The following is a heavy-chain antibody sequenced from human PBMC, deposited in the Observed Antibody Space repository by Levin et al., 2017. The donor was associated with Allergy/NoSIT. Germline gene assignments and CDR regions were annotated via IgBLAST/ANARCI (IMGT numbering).Heavy chain of an antibody. CDR1: GGSISSGGYS. Sequence: SCAVSGGSISSGGYSWSRIRQPPGKGLEWIGYIYHSGSTYYNPSLKSRVTISVDRSKNQFSLKLSSVTAADTAVYYCARALGSGSYCDYFDYWGQGTLVTVSS. V-gene: IGHV4-30-2*01. CDR2: IYHSGST. J-gene: IGHJ4*02. CDR3: ARALGSGSYCDYFDY. D-gene: IGHD3-10*01.